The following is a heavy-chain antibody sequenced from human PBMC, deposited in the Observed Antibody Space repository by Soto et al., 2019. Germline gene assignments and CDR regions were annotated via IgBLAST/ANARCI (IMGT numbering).Heavy chain of an antibody. Sequence: ASVKVSCKASGYTFTGYYMHWVRQAPGQGLEWMGWINPNSGGTNYAQKFQGWVTMTRDTSISTAYMELSRLRSDDTAVYYCAIDAIFGVAIKRYYYYGMDFWGQGTMVTVSS. CDR1: GYTFTGYY. V-gene: IGHV1-2*04. CDR3: AIDAIFGVAIKRYYYYGMDF. CDR2: INPNSGGT. D-gene: IGHD3-3*01. J-gene: IGHJ6*02.